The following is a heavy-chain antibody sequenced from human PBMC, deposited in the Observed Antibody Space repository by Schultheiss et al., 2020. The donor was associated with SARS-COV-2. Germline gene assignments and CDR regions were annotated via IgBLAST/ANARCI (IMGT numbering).Heavy chain of an antibody. Sequence: GGSLRLSCAASGFTFSSYAMSWVRQAPGKGLEWVSIITGSGGSTYYADSVKGRFTISRDNSKNTLYLQMNSLRAEDTAVYYCAREGDGYNWYYYGMDVWGQGTTVTVSS. CDR1: GFTFSSYA. J-gene: IGHJ6*02. V-gene: IGHV3-23*01. D-gene: IGHD5-24*01. CDR2: ITGSGGST. CDR3: AREGDGYNWYYYGMDV.